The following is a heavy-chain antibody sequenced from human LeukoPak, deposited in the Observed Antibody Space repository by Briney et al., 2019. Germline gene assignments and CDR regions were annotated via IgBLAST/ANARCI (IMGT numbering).Heavy chain of an antibody. J-gene: IGHJ6*03. CDR1: GGTFSSYA. D-gene: IGHD3-9*01. CDR3: ARAPSPAQQTYYDILTGPSYYYYMDV. V-gene: IGHV1-69*04. Sequence: ASVKVSCKASGGTFSSYAISWVRQAPGQGLEWMGRIIPILGIANYAQKFQGRVTITADKSTSTAYMELSSLRSEDTAVYYCARAPSPAQQTYYDILTGPSYYYYMDVWGKGTTVTVSS. CDR2: IIPILGIA.